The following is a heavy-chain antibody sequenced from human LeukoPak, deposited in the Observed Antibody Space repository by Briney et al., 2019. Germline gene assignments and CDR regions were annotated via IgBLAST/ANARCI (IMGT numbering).Heavy chain of an antibody. CDR1: GVSMTSHF. Sequence: SETLSLTCSVSGVSMTSHFYTWIRQAPGKGLEGIAYINYSGTTNYNPSLSSRVTISVDTSKNQFSLRLTSVTAADTAVYYCARLLRTTVPGTNGPYHYMDVWGKGTTVTVSS. CDR2: INYSGTT. V-gene: IGHV4-59*11. D-gene: IGHD6-19*01. CDR3: ARLLRTTVPGTNGPYHYMDV. J-gene: IGHJ6*03.